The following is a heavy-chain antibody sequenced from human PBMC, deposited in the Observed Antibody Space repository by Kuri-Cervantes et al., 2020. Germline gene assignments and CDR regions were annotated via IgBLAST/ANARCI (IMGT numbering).Heavy chain of an antibody. CDR3: ARTDRITIFGVVIIPDYYYYMDV. V-gene: IGHV1-46*01. CDR1: GYTFTSYD. D-gene: IGHD3-3*01. CDR2: INPSGGST. J-gene: IGHJ6*03. Sequence: ASVKVSCKASGYTFTSYDINWVRQAPGQGLERMGIINPSGGSTSYAQKFQGRVTMTTDTSTSTAYIELRSLRSDDTAVYYCARTDRITIFGVVIIPDYYYYMDVWSKGTTVTVSS.